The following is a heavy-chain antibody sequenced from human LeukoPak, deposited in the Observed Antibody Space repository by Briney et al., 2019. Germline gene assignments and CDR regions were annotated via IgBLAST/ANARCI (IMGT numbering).Heavy chain of an antibody. V-gene: IGHV3-23*01. Sequence: RGSLRLSCAASGFTFSSYAMSWVRQAPGKGLEWVSAISGSGGSTYYADSVKGRFTISRDNSKNTLYLQMNSLRAEDTAVYYCAKARIWDSSGLWFDYWGQGTLVTVSS. J-gene: IGHJ4*02. D-gene: IGHD3-22*01. CDR1: GFTFSSYA. CDR3: AKARIWDSSGLWFDY. CDR2: ISGSGGST.